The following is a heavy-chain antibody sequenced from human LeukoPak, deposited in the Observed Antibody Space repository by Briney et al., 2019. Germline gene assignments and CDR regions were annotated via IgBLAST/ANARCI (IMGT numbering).Heavy chain of an antibody. CDR3: ARFSSIKTFFDY. CDR2: IYYSGST. Sequence: PSETLPLTCTVSGASISSYYWSWSRQSPGKGLEGIGYIYYSGSTNYNPSLKSRVTISVDTSKNQFSLKLSSVTAADTAVYYCARFSSIKTFFDYWGQGTLVTASS. CDR1: GASISSYY. V-gene: IGHV4-59*01. J-gene: IGHJ4*02. D-gene: IGHD6-13*01.